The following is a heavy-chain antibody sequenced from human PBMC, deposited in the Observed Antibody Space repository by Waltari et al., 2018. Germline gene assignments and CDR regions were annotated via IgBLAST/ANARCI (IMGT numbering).Heavy chain of an antibody. CDR2: IYQSGST. Sequence: QVQLQESGPGLVKPSETLSLTCAVSGYSISSGYYWGWIRQPPGKGMEWIGDIYQSGSTNPNPSLKVRVTISVDTSKNHFSLKLSSLTAADTAVYYCARQRAVALMDYYYYGMDVWGQGTTVTVSS. CDR3: ARQRAVALMDYYYYGMDV. CDR1: GYSISSGYY. D-gene: IGHD6-19*01. J-gene: IGHJ6*02. V-gene: IGHV4-38-2*01.